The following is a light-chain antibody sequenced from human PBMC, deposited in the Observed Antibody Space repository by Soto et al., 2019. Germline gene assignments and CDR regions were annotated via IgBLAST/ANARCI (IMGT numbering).Light chain of an antibody. CDR3: RSYTSNNPLYV. Sequence: QSVLTQPASVSGSPVQSITISGTGTSRDVGGYNYVSWYQQHPGKAPKLMIYDVTNRPSGVSNRFSGSKFGNTASLTISGLQAEDEADYYCRSYTSNNPLYVFGTGTKLTVL. J-gene: IGLJ1*01. CDR1: SRDVGGYNY. V-gene: IGLV2-14*03. CDR2: DVT.